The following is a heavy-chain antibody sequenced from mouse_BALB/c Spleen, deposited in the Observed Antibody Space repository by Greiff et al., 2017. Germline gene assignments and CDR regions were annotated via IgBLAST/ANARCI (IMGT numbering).Heavy chain of an antibody. V-gene: IGHV5-6-4*01. D-gene: IGHD6-1*01. J-gene: IGHJ4*01. CDR2: ISSGGSYT. Sequence: EVQVVESGGGLVKPGGSLKLSCAASGFTFSSYTMSWVRQTPEKRLEWVATISSGGSYTYYPDSVKGRFTISRDNAKNTLYLQMSSLKSEDTAMYYCTRVGPLMDYWGQGTSVTVSS. CDR1: GFTFSSYT. CDR3: TRVGPLMDY.